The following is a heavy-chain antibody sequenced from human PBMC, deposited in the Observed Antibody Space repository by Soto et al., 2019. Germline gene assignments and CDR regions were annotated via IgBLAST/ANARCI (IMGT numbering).Heavy chain of an antibody. CDR2: IGTAGDT. D-gene: IGHD3-3*01. V-gene: IGHV3-13*01. Sequence: GGSLRLSCAASGFTFSSYDMHWVRQATGKGLEWVSAIGTAGDTYYPGSVKGRFTISRENAKNSLYLQMNSLRAGDTAVYYCARATTKLRFNDYGMDVWGQGTTVTVSS. CDR3: ARATTKLRFNDYGMDV. CDR1: GFTFSSYD. J-gene: IGHJ6*02.